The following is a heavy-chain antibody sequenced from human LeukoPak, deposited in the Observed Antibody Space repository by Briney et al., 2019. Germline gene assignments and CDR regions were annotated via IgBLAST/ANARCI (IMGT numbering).Heavy chain of an antibody. V-gene: IGHV1-2*02. CDR1: GYTFTGYY. D-gene: IGHD6-6*01. Sequence: ASVKVSCKASGYTFTGYYMHWVRQVPGQGLEWMGWINPNSGGTYYAQRFQGRVTMTRDTSITTAYMELSRLRSDDSAVYYCARKGSSFDYWGQGTLVTVSS. J-gene: IGHJ4*02. CDR2: INPNSGGT. CDR3: ARKGSSFDY.